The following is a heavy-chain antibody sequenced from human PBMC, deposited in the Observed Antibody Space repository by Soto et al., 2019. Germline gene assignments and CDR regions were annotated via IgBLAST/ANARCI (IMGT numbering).Heavy chain of an antibody. J-gene: IGHJ4*02. V-gene: IGHV3-7*03. D-gene: IGHD4-17*01. Sequence: PWCSLRLACAPSGLTVNNYGMSLFRQAPGQGLEWVASIKQDGSVKHYVDSVKGRFTISRDNAEKSLHLQMNSLRAEDTAVYYCAKLRGDYTVFDYWGQGARVTVSS. CDR3: AKLRGDYTVFDY. CDR2: IKQDGSVK. CDR1: GLTVNNYG.